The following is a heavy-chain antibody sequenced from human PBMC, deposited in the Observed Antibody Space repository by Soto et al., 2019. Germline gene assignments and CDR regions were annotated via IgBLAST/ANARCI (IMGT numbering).Heavy chain of an antibody. CDR3: ARDMEEVPWFGALDAFDI. J-gene: IGHJ3*02. Sequence: QVQLVESGGGVVQPGRSLRLSCAASGFTFSRYGMHWVRQAPGKGLEWVALIWSDGSNKYYADSVKGRFTISRDTSKNTLYLQMNSLRAEDTGVYYCARDMEEVPWFGALDAFDIWGQGTMVTVSS. CDR1: GFTFSRYG. D-gene: IGHD3-10*01. CDR2: IWSDGSNK. V-gene: IGHV3-33*01.